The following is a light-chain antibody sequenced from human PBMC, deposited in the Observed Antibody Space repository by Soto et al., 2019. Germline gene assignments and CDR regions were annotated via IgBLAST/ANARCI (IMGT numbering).Light chain of an antibody. CDR2: AAS. CDR3: RRSYSTVLA. J-gene: IGKJ4*01. Sequence: DIQMTQSPSSLSASVGDRVTITCPASQRTSSYLNWYLQRPGKAPKLLIFAASTLQSGVPSRFSGRGAGTDFTRAIRSLRPEDFATYYCRRSYSTVLAFGGGTKVEIK. CDR1: QRTSSY. V-gene: IGKV1-39*01.